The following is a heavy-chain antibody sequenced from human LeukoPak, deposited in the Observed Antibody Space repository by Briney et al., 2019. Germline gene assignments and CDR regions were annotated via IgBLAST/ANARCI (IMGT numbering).Heavy chain of an antibody. CDR2: IYYSGTT. Sequence: SETLSLTCTVSGGSISSGDFYWSWIRQPPGNGLEWIGYIYYSGTTYYNPSLKSRVTISVDTSKNQFSLKLSSLTAADTAVFYCARGEPYGRYAFDLWGQGTMVTVSS. CDR1: GGSISSGDFY. V-gene: IGHV4-30-4*01. CDR3: ARGEPYGRYAFDL. J-gene: IGHJ3*01. D-gene: IGHD1-26*01.